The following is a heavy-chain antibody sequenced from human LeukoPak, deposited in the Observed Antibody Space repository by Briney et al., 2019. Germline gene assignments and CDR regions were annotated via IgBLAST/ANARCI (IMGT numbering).Heavy chain of an antibody. J-gene: IGHJ4*02. Sequence: GGSLRLSCAASGFTLSSYAMSWVRQAPGKGLEWVSGISISGGSTYYADSVKGRFTISRDNSKNTLYLQMNSLRAEDTAVYYCAKYRRAVAGGAIDCWGQGTLVTVSS. CDR3: AKYRRAVAGGAIDC. V-gene: IGHV3-23*01. CDR1: GFTLSSYA. CDR2: ISISGGST. D-gene: IGHD6-19*01.